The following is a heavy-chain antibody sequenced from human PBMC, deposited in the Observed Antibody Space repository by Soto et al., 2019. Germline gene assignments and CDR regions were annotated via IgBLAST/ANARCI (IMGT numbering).Heavy chain of an antibody. J-gene: IGHJ4*02. CDR3: ARAPGGGHVVATLPLDY. CDR2: ISYDGSNI. D-gene: IGHD5-12*01. V-gene: IGHV3-30-3*01. Sequence: GGSLRLSCAASGFSFSSYAMHWVRQAPGKGLEWVAVISYDGSNIYYAGSVKGRFTISRDNSRNTLYLQMSTLRAEDTAVYYCARAPGGGHVVATLPLDYWGQGTLVTVSS. CDR1: GFSFSSYA.